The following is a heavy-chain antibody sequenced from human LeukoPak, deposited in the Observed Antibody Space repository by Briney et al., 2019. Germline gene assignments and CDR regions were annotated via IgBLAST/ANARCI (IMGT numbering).Heavy chain of an antibody. J-gene: IGHJ4*02. V-gene: IGHV1-18*01. CDR2: INTYNGNT. CDR1: GYTFISYG. Sequence: GASVKVSCKASGYTFISYGMSWVRQAPGQGLVWRGWINTYNGNTNCAQKLQGRVTMTTDTSTSTAYMELRSLRSDDTAVYYCATHRGDSSGYYFTYWGQGTLVTVSS. D-gene: IGHD3-22*01. CDR3: ATHRGDSSGYYFTY.